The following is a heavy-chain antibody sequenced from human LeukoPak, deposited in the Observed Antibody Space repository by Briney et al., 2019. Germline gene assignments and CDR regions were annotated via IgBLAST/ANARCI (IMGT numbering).Heavy chain of an antibody. D-gene: IGHD2/OR15-2a*01. CDR2: IYASGAT. J-gene: IGHJ3*02. V-gene: IGHV4-59*08. CDR1: GGSITNYY. Sequence: SETLSLTCTVSGGSITNYYWSWIRQFPGEGLEWIAYIYASGATNSNPSLKSRVTMSVDTSQNQFSMKLTSVPAADTAIYYCARHGKGVTYFYTFDIWGQGTVVAVSS. CDR3: ARHGKGVTYFYTFDI.